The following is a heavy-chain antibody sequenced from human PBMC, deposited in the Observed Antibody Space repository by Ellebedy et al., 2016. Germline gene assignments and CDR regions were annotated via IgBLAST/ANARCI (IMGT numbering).Heavy chain of an antibody. J-gene: IGHJ4*02. V-gene: IGHV4-30-4*08. D-gene: IGHD1-1*01. Sequence: SETLSLTCTVSGGSIRSYYWSWIRQPPGKALERIGYISYRGSTYYNPSLKSRLTISLDTSKKQFSLILSPVTAADTAVYYCATCRYNWNAGFDYWGPGTLVTVSS. CDR2: ISYRGST. CDR1: GGSIRSYY. CDR3: ATCRYNWNAGFDY.